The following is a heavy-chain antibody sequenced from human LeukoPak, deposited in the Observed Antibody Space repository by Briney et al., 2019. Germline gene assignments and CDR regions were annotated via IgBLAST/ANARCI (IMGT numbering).Heavy chain of an antibody. V-gene: IGHV4-34*01. CDR1: GGSFSGYY. J-gene: IGHJ4*02. CDR3: ARDKYLGYCSGGGCYFLKYYFDY. CDR2: INHSGST. D-gene: IGHD2-15*01. Sequence: SETLSLTCAVYGGSFSGYYWSWIRQPPGKGLEWIGEINHSGSTNYNPSLKSRVTISVDTSKNQFSLKLSSVTAADTAVYYCARDKYLGYCSGGGCYFLKYYFDYWGQGTLVTVSS.